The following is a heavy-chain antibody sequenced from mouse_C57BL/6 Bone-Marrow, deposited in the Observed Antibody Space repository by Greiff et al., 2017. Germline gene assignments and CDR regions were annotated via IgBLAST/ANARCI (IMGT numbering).Heavy chain of an antibody. CDR1: GYTFTSYW. J-gene: IGHJ3*01. D-gene: IGHD2-2*01. Sequence: VQLQQPGAELVKPGASVKLSCKASGYTFTSYWMHWVKQRPGQGLEWIGMIHPNSGSTNYNEKFKSKATLTVDKSSSTAYLQLSSLTSEDTAIYYCASYGWKFAYWGQGTLVTVSA. V-gene: IGHV1-64*01. CDR3: ASYGWKFAY. CDR2: IHPNSGST.